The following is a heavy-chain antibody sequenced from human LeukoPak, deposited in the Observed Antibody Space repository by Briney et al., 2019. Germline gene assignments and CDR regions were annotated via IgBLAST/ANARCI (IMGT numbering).Heavy chain of an antibody. D-gene: IGHD5-24*01. V-gene: IGHV3-74*01. CDR2: INPDGSRT. Sequence: GGSLRLSCAASGFTFSSNWMHWVRQGPGKGLVWVSRINPDGSRTDYAESVKGRFTTSRDNAKNTLSLEMNSLRAEDTAVYYCAKGGLRGYNAVFDYWGQGTLVTVSS. CDR1: GFTFSSNW. J-gene: IGHJ4*02. CDR3: AKGGLRGYNAVFDY.